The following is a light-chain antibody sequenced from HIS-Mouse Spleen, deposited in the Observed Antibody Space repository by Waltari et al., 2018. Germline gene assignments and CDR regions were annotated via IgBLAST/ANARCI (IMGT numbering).Light chain of an antibody. CDR1: QGISSY. CDR2: AAS. Sequence: AIRMTQSPSSFSASTGDRVTITCRASQGISSYLAWYQQKPGKAPKLLISAASTLQSGVPSRFSGSGSGTDFTLTISCLQSEDFATYYCQQYYSYRFTFGPGTKVDIK. V-gene: IGKV1-8*01. CDR3: QQYYSYRFT. J-gene: IGKJ3*01.